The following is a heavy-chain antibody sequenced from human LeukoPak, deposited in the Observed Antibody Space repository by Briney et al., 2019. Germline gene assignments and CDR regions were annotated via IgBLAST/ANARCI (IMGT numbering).Heavy chain of an antibody. CDR1: SGXFSSYY. CDR2: IRNSGNT. V-gene: IGHV4-59*01. CDR3: ARGFDYLWGTYRY. D-gene: IGHD3-16*02. J-gene: IGHJ4*02. Sequence: PSETLSLTCAVYSGXFSSYYCSWIRQPPGKGREWIGYIRNSGNTNYNPSLKSRVTVSLDTSKNQFSLRLTSVTAADTAVYFCARGFDYLWGTYRYWGQGTLVTVSS.